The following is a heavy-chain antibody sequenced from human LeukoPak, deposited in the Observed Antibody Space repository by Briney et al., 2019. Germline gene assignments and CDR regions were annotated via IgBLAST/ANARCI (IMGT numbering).Heavy chain of an antibody. Sequence: GGSLRLSCAASGFTFSSYWMHWVRQAPGKGLVWVSRINSDGSSTNYADSVKGRFTISRDNAKNTLYLQINSLRAEDTAVYFCARDYGYGGSFDYWGQGTLVTVSS. D-gene: IGHD4-23*01. CDR2: INSDGSST. V-gene: IGHV3-74*01. J-gene: IGHJ4*02. CDR3: ARDYGYGGSFDY. CDR1: GFTFSSYW.